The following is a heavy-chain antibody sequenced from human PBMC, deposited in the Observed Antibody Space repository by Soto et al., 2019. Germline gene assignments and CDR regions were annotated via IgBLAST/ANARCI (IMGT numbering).Heavy chain of an antibody. CDR1: GFTFSSYG. V-gene: IGHV3-33*01. J-gene: IGHJ4*02. CDR3: ARGRSRLVRQYYFDY. CDR2: IWYDGSNK. Sequence: QVQLVESGGGVVQPGRSLRLSCAASGFTFSSYGMHWVRQAPGKGLEWVAVIWYDGSNKYYADSVKGRFTISRDNYKNTLYLQMNSLRAEDTAVYYCARGRSRLVRQYYFDYWGQGTLVTVSS. D-gene: IGHD6-19*01.